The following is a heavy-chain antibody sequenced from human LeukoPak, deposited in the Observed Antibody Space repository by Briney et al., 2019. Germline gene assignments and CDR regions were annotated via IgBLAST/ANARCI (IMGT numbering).Heavy chain of an antibody. CDR3: ARKYCSGGSCYGDY. D-gene: IGHD2-15*01. CDR2: IWYDGSNK. V-gene: IGHV3-33*01. J-gene: IGHJ4*02. CDR1: GFTFSSYG. Sequence: PGGSLRLSCAASGFTFSSYGMHWVRQAPGKGLEWVAVIWYDGSNKYYADSVKGRFTISRDNSKNTLYLQMNSLRAEDTAVYYCARKYCSGGSCYGDYWGQGTLVTVSS.